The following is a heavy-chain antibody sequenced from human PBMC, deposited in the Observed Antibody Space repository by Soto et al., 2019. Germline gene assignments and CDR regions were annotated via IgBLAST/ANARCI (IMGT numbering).Heavy chain of an antibody. J-gene: IGHJ6*03. CDR2: IYYSGST. CDR3: ARHIVVVPAATSSSYMDV. CDR1: GGSISTFY. Sequence: SETLSLTCTLSGGSISTFYWSWIRQPPGRGLEWIGYIYYSGSTNYNPSLKSRVTISVDTSKKQFSLKLNSVTAADTAVYYCARHIVVVPAATSSSYMDVCGKGTTVTXSS. V-gene: IGHV4-59*01. D-gene: IGHD2-2*01.